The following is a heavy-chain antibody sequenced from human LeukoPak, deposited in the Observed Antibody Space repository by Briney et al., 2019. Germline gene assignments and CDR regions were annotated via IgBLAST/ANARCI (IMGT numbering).Heavy chain of an antibody. CDR2: ISYDGSNK. CDR1: GFTFSSYG. CDR3: AKSIAAAGTSGYFDY. V-gene: IGHV3-30*18. D-gene: IGHD6-13*01. J-gene: IGHJ4*02. Sequence: GGSLRLSCAASGFTFSSYGMHWVRQAPGKGLERVAVISYDGSNKYYADSVKGRFTISRDNSKNTLYLQMNSLRAEDTAVYYCAKSIAAAGTSGYFDYWGQGTLVTVSS.